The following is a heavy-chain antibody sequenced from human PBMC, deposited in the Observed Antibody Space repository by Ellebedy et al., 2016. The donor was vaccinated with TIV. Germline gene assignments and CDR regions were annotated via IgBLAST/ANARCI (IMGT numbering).Heavy chain of an antibody. CDR2: IYYSGSN. Sequence: MPSETLSLTCSVYGGSINSDPYYWGWVSQPQGKGLEWIGRIYYSGSNFASPSLKSCVVISMDRVSNQFSLRLSSVTDADTAVYFCSRILHVTYRTAFDIWGPGTIVTVSS. J-gene: IGHJ3*02. V-gene: IGHV4-39*07. CDR1: GGSINSDPYY. CDR3: SRILHVTYRTAFDI. D-gene: IGHD1-26*01.